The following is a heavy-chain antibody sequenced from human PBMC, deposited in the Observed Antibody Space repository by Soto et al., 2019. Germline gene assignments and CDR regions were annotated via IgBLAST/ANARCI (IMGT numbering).Heavy chain of an antibody. CDR1: GYTFTGYY. CDR3: ARRGDDNYYDSSGYYYYYYGMAV. J-gene: IGHJ6*02. CDR2: INPNSGGT. V-gene: IGHV1-2*02. D-gene: IGHD3-22*01. Sequence: ASVKVSCKASGYTFTGYYMHWVRQAPGQGLEWMGWINPNSGGTNYAQKFQGRVTMTRDTSISTAYMELSRLRPDDTAVYYCARRGDDNYYDSSGYYYYYYGMAVWGQGTTVTVS.